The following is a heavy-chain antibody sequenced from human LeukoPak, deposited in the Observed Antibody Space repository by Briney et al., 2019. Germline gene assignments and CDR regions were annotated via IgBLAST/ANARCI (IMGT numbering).Heavy chain of an antibody. J-gene: IGHJ3*02. D-gene: IGHD6-19*01. CDR2: INPSGGST. V-gene: IGHV1-46*01. CDR3: ARDLYSSGWTDAFDI. CDR1: ANTFTDFY. Sequence: ASVKVSCKASANTFTDFYMHWVRQAPGQGLEWMGIINPSGGSTSYAQKFQGRVTMTRDTSTSTVYMELSSLRSEDTAVYYCARDLYSSGWTDAFDIWGQGTMVTVSS.